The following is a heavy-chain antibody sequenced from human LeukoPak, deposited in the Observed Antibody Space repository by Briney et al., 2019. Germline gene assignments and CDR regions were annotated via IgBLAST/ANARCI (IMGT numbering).Heavy chain of an antibody. V-gene: IGHV5-51*01. CDR2: IYPADSTA. J-gene: IGHJ5*02. CDR3: ARHQLQAAGPLS. D-gene: IGHD6-13*01. CDR1: GYSFTTYW. Sequence: GESLKISCKASGYSFTTYWIGWVRQVPGKGLEWVGIIYPADSTAKYSPSFQGQVTISVDKSISTAYLQWSSLKASDTAMYYCARHQLQAAGPLSWGQGTLVTVSS.